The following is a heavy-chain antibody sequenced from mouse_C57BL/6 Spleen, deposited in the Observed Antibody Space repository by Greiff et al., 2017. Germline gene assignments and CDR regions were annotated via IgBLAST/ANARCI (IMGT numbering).Heavy chain of an antibody. Sequence: QVQLKQPGAELVRPGTSVKLSCKASGYTFTSYWMHWVKQRPGQGLEWIGVIDPSDSYTNYNQKFKGKATLTVDTSSSTAYMQLSSLTSEDSAVYYCARCSPIYYYGSSLYYAMDYWGQGTSVTVSS. D-gene: IGHD1-1*01. V-gene: IGHV1-59*01. CDR3: ARCSPIYYYGSSLYYAMDY. CDR1: GYTFTSYW. CDR2: IDPSDSYT. J-gene: IGHJ4*01.